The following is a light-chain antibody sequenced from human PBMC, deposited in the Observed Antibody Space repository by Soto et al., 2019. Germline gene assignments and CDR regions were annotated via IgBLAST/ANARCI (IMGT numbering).Light chain of an antibody. V-gene: IGKV1-39*01. CDR2: AAS. Sequence: DIQMTQSPSSLSASVGDRVTITCRASQSISSYLNWYQQKPGKAPKLLVYAASSLLSGVPSRFSDSGSGTDFTLTISSLQPEDCATYYCQQSYSTQYTFGQGNKLEIK. CDR3: QQSYSTQYT. CDR1: QSISSY. J-gene: IGKJ2*01.